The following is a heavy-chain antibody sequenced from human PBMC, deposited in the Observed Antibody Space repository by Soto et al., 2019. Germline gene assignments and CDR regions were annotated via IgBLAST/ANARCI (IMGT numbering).Heavy chain of an antibody. J-gene: IGHJ4*02. CDR2: ISSSSSYI. CDR1: GFTFSSYS. V-gene: IGHV3-21*01. D-gene: IGHD3-3*01. Sequence: EVQLVESGGGLVKPGGSLRLSCAASGFTFSSYSMNWVRQAPGKGLEWVSSISSSSSYIYYADSVKGRFTISRDNAKNYLYLQMNSLRAEDTAVYYCARAAIFGVVIVHFDYWGQGTLVTVSS. CDR3: ARAAIFGVVIVHFDY.